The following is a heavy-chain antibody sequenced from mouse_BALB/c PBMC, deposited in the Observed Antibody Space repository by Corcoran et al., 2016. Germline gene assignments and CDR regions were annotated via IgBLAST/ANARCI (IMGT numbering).Heavy chain of an antibody. CDR1: GYTFSSYW. Sequence: QVQLQQSGAELMKPGASVKISCKATGYTFSSYWIEWVKQRPGHGLEWIGEILPGSGSTNYNEKFKGKATFTADTSSNTAYMQLSSLTSEDSAVYYCARNYGSSRDWYIDVWGAGTTVTVSS. CDR2: ILPGSGST. J-gene: IGHJ1*01. V-gene: IGHV1-9*01. CDR3: ARNYGSSRDWYIDV. D-gene: IGHD1-1*01.